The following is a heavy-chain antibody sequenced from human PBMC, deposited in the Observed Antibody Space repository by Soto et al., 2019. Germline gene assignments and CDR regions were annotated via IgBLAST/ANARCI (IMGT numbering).Heavy chain of an antibody. D-gene: IGHD5-18*01. CDR1: GFTFSSYG. Sequence: QVQLVESGGGVVQPGRSLRLSCAASGFTFSSYGMHWVRQAPGKGLERVAVISYDGSNKYYADSVKGRFTNTRDNSKNTLYQQMNSLRAEDTAVYYCAKEVDSYGTGYYFDYWGQGTLVTVSS. V-gene: IGHV3-30*18. CDR3: AKEVDSYGTGYYFDY. CDR2: ISYDGSNK. J-gene: IGHJ4*02.